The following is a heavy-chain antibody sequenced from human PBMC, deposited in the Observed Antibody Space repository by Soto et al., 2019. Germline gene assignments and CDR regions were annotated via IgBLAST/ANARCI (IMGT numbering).Heavy chain of an antibody. CDR3: ARRAGDSGRRWFDP. Sequence: SETLSLTCTVSGGSISSSSHYWGWIRQPPGKGLEWIGHIFNSGGTYYNPSLKSRVTISVDTSKNQFSLKLNSVTAADTAVYYCARRAGDSGRRWFDPWGQGTLVTVSS. D-gene: IGHD3-10*01. V-gene: IGHV4-39*01. CDR2: IFNSGGT. J-gene: IGHJ5*02. CDR1: GGSISSSSHY.